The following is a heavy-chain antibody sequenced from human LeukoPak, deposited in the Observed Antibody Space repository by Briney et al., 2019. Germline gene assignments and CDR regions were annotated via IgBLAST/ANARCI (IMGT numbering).Heavy chain of an antibody. J-gene: IGHJ3*02. D-gene: IGHD4-17*01. CDR1: GYTFTSYG. CDR3: ARVRTYGDYPLDAFDI. Sequence: GASVKVSCKASGYTFTSYGISWVRQAPGQGLEWMGWISAYNGNTNYVQKLQGRVTMTTDTSTSTAYMELRSLRSDDTAVYYCARVRTYGDYPLDAFDIWGQGTMVTVSS. V-gene: IGHV1-18*01. CDR2: ISAYNGNT.